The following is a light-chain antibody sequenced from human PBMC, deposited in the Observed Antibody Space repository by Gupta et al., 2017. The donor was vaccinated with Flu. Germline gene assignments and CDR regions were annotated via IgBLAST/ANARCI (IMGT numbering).Light chain of an antibody. Sequence: ERITPSCRASQSVSNNLAWYQQKPGQPPRLLIYGALNRATDIPARFSGSGSGTEFTLTINSLRSDDFAVYFCQQYNNWPPWTFGQGTRVEMK. CDR3: QQYNNWPPWT. CDR2: GAL. J-gene: IGKJ1*01. CDR1: QSVSNN. V-gene: IGKV3-15*01.